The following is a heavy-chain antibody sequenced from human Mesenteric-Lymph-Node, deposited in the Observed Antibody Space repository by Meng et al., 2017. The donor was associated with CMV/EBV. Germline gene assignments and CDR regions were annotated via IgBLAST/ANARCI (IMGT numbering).Heavy chain of an antibody. Sequence: ASVKVSCKASGYIFTSYGISWVRQAPGRGLEWMGWINPNSGGTNYAQKFQGRVTMTRDTSITTAYMELSRLRSDDTAVYYCAVPQWSSRVHGMDVWGHGTTVTVSS. CDR2: INPNSGGT. J-gene: IGHJ6*02. D-gene: IGHD2-8*01. V-gene: IGHV1-2*02. CDR1: GYIFTSYG. CDR3: AVPQWSSRVHGMDV.